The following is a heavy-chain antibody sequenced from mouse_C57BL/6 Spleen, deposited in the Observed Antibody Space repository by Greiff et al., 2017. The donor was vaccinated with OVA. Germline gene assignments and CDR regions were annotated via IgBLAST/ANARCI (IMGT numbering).Heavy chain of an antibody. CDR3: TRFTTVAPFAY. Sequence: EVKLMESGGGLVQPGGSMKLSCAASGFTFSDAWMDWVRQSPEKGLEWVAEIRNKAHNHDTYYGEPGKGRFTISRDDSKSRVYLQMNSLIAEDTGIYYCTRFTTVAPFAYWGQGTLVTVSA. D-gene: IGHD1-1*01. J-gene: IGHJ3*01. CDR1: GFTFSDAW. V-gene: IGHV6-6*01. CDR2: IRNKAHNHDT.